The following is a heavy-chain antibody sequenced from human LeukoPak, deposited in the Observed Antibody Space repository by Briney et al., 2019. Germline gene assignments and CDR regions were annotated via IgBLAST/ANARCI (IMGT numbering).Heavy chain of an antibody. V-gene: IGHV3-23*01. Sequence: GGSLRLSCAASGFTFSSYSMSWVRQAPGKGLEWVSDISFSGGTTYYADSVKGRFTISRDSSKNTLYLQMNSLRAEDTAVYYCARKAGYYYGSGDYWGQGTLVTVSS. CDR2: ISFSGGTT. D-gene: IGHD3-10*01. CDR1: GFTFSSYS. J-gene: IGHJ4*02. CDR3: ARKAGYYYGSGDY.